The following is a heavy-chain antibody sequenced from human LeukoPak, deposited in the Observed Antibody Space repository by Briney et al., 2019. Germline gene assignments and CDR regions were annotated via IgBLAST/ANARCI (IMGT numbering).Heavy chain of an antibody. Sequence: GGSLRLSCAADAFIFYDHAMHCVRQAPGKGLEWVSLISGDGGSTYYADSVKGRFTIAIDNSKKSLYLQMNSLRTEDTALYYCAVVTYHSGFDYWGQGTLVTVSS. V-gene: IGHV3-43*02. J-gene: IGHJ4*02. CDR2: ISGDGGST. CDR1: AFIFYDHA. CDR3: AVVTYHSGFDY. D-gene: IGHD2-21*02.